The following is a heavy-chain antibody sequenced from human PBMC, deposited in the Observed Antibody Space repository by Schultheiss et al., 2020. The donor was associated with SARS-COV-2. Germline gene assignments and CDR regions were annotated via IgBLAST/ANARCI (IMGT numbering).Heavy chain of an antibody. CDR1: GFTFSSYW. D-gene: IGHD3-22*01. Sequence: GESLKISCAASGFTFSSYWMSWVRQAPGKGLEWVANIKQDGSEKYYVDSVKGRFTISRDNAKNSLYLQMNSLRAEDTAVYYCARLVVVIGLDYWGQGTLVTVSS. CDR2: IKQDGSEK. J-gene: IGHJ4*02. CDR3: ARLVVVIGLDY. V-gene: IGHV3-7*03.